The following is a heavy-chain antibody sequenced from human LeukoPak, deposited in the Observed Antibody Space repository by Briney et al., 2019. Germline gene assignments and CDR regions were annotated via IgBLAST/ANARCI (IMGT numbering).Heavy chain of an antibody. J-gene: IGHJ4*02. CDR3: AKDQVWIVVGSFDY. V-gene: IGHV3-23*01. CDR2: IGGSGGST. Sequence: LTGGSLRLSCAASGFTFSSYAMTWVRQAPGKGLEWVSAIGGSGGSTYYADSVKGRFTVSRDNSKNTFFVQMNSLRADDTAVYYCAKDQVWIVVGSFDYWGQGTLVTVSS. CDR1: GFTFSSYA. D-gene: IGHD3-22*01.